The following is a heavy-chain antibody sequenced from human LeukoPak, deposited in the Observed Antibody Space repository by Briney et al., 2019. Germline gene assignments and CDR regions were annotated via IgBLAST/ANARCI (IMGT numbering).Heavy chain of an antibody. J-gene: IGHJ4*02. D-gene: IGHD3-22*01. CDR3: ARARGSYYYDSSGYFFDY. CDR2: ISAYNGNT. V-gene: IGHV1-18*01. Sequence: ASVKVSCKASGYTFTSYGISWVRQAPGQGLEWMGWISAYNGNTNYVQKLQGRVTMTTDTSTSTAYMELRSLRSDDTAVYYCARARGSYYYDSSGYFFDYWGQGTLVTVSS. CDR1: GYTFTSYG.